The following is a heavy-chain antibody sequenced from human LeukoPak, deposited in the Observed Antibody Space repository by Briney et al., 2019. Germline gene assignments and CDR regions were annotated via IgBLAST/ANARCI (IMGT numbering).Heavy chain of an antibody. CDR3: ARSITDYGDYDSPFFDY. D-gene: IGHD4-17*01. V-gene: IGHV3-11*04. CDR1: RFVFTNYY. Sequence: GGSLRLSCVASRFVFTNYYMSWVRQAPGKGLEWVSYISSSGTLMFYSDSVKGRFTISRDNASVSLQMNSLRAEDTALYYCARSITDYGDYDSPFFDYWGQGTLVTVSS. J-gene: IGHJ4*02. CDR2: ISSSGTLM.